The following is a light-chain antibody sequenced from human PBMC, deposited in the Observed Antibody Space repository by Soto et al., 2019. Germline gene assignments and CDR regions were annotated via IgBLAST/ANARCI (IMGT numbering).Light chain of an antibody. Sequence: EIVLTQSPGTLSLSPGERATLSCRASQSVSSSYLAWYQQKPSQAPRLLIYGASSRATGIPDRFSGSGSGTDFTLTISRLEPEDFAVYYCQQYGSSLFMYTFGQGTKLEIK. CDR2: GAS. CDR3: QQYGSSLFMYT. V-gene: IGKV3-20*01. J-gene: IGKJ2*01. CDR1: QSVSSSY.